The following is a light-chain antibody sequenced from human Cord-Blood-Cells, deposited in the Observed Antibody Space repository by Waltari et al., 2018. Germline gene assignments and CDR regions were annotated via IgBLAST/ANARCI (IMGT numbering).Light chain of an antibody. CDR1: QSISSY. CDR2: AAS. CDR3: QQSYSTPYT. Sequence: DIQMTQSPSSLSAYVGDRVTITCRASQSISSYLNWYQQKPGKAPKLLIYAASSLQSGFPSRFSGSGSGTDFTLTISSLQPEDFATYYCQQSYSTPYTFGQGTKLEIK. V-gene: IGKV1-39*01. J-gene: IGKJ2*01.